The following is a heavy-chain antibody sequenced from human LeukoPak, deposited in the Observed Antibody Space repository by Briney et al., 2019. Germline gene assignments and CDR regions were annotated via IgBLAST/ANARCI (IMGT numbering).Heavy chain of an antibody. J-gene: IGHJ4*02. D-gene: IGHD6-13*01. CDR2: ITGSSSYI. Sequence: GGSLRLSCAASGFTFSSYSMNWVRQAPGKGLEWVSSITGSSSYIYYADSVKGRFTVSRDNAKNSLYLQMSSLRAEDTAVYYCARTPSSEQQLSFDYWGQGTLVTVSS. V-gene: IGHV3-21*06. CDR3: ARTPSSEQQLSFDY. CDR1: GFTFSSYS.